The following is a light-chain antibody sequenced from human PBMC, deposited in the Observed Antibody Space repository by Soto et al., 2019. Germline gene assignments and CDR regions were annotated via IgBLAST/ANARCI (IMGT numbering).Light chain of an antibody. J-gene: IGKJ5*01. CDR1: QSFRGL. Sequence: EVVLTQSPVTLSLSPGERATLSCRASQSFRGLLAWYQQKPGQAPRLLIYDAYNRATVIPPRFSGSGSGTDFTLTISSLEPEDSAVYYCQQRHMWPITFGQGTRLGIK. V-gene: IGKV3-11*01. CDR2: DAY. CDR3: QQRHMWPIT.